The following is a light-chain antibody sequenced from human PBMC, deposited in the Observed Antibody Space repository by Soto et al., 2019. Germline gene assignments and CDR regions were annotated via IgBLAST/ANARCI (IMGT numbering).Light chain of an antibody. J-gene: IGKJ1*01. V-gene: IGKV1-39*01. CDR3: RESFFTLGT. CDR2: GAS. CDR1: QYIGDF. Sequence: DIQMTQSPSSLSASVGNRVTITCRASQYIGDFLNWYQQTPGKAPKLLIFGASNLHIGVPSRFSGSGSGTEFTLTINNLQREDFATYYCRESFFTLGTFGRGTKVDIK.